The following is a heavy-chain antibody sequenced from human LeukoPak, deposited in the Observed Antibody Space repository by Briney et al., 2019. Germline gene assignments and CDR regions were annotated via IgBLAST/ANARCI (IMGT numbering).Heavy chain of an antibody. CDR3: AKEVSWRVAGTKGLDY. V-gene: IGHV3-23*01. D-gene: IGHD6-19*01. J-gene: IGHJ4*02. Sequence: RGSLRLSCAASGFTFSSYAMSWVRQAPGKGLEWVSTITTRSGSTYSADPVKGRFTISRDNSKNTLYLQMNSLRAEDTAVYYCAKEVSWRVAGTKGLDYWGQGTLVTVSS. CDR2: ITTRSGST. CDR1: GFTFSSYA.